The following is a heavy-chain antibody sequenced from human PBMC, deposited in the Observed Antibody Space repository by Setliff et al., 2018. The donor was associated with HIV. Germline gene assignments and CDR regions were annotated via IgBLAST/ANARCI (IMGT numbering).Heavy chain of an antibody. CDR1: GGSFSSSY. J-gene: IGHJ4*02. Sequence: SETLFLTCAVYGGSFSSSYWSWIRQASGKGLEWIGQINHNGITHYNPSLETRVTMFADTSKNQFSLRLSPVTAADTAIYYCAKGPRGLSLRYYFDFWAQGSQVTVSS. CDR2: INHNGIT. V-gene: IGHV4-34*01. CDR3: AKGPRGLSLRYYFDF.